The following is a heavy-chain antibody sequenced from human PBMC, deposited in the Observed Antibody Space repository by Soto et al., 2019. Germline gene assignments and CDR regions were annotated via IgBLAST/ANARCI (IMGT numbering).Heavy chain of an antibody. CDR3: ARESPITMVRANYYGMAV. Sequence: AASVKVSCKASGYTFTGYYMHWVRQAPGQGLEWMGWINPNSGGTNYAQKFQGWVTMTRDTSISTAYMELSRLRSDDTAVYYCARESPITMVRANYYGMAVWGQGTTVTVSS. CDR1: GYTFTGYY. J-gene: IGHJ6*02. V-gene: IGHV1-2*04. CDR2: INPNSGGT. D-gene: IGHD3-10*01.